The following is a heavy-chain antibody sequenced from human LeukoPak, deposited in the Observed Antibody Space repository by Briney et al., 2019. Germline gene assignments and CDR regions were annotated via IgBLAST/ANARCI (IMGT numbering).Heavy chain of an antibody. CDR3: ARDRNGDYSY. Sequence: GGSLRLSCAASGFTFSSYAMYWVRQAPGKGLEWVAVISYDGSDKFYADSMKGRFTISKDSSKNTLYLQMNSLRPEDTAVYYCARDRNGDYSYWGQGTLVTVSS. D-gene: IGHD4-17*01. CDR1: GFTFSSYA. V-gene: IGHV3-30*04. CDR2: ISYDGSDK. J-gene: IGHJ4*02.